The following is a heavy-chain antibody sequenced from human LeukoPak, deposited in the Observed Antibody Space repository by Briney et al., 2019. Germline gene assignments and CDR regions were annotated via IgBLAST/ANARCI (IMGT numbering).Heavy chain of an antibody. CDR2: IIPIFGTA. Sequence: SVKVSCKASGGTFSSYAISWVRQAPGQGLEWMGGIIPIFGTANCAQKFQGRGTITADESTSTAYMELSSLRSEDTAVYYCARGAPYYDFWSGYYTALKVFDYWGQGTLVTVSS. V-gene: IGHV1-69*01. CDR3: ARGAPYYDFWSGYYTALKVFDY. CDR1: GGTFSSYA. D-gene: IGHD3-3*01. J-gene: IGHJ4*02.